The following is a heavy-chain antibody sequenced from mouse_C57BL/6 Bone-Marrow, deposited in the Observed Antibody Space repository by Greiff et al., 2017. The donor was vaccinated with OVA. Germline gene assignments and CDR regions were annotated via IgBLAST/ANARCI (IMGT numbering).Heavy chain of an antibody. CDR1: GYTFTGYW. V-gene: IGHV1-9*01. J-gene: IGHJ3*01. Sequence: VQRVESGAELMKPGASVKLSCKATGYTFTGYWIEWVKQRPGHGLEWIGEILPGSGSTNYNEKFKGKATFTADTSSNTAYMQLSSLTTEDSAIYDCARLLTGDWFAYWGQGTLVTVSA. CDR3: ARLLTGDWFAY. D-gene: IGHD4-1*01. CDR2: ILPGSGST.